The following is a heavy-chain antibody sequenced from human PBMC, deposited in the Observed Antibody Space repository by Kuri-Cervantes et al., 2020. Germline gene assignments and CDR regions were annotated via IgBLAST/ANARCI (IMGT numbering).Heavy chain of an antibody. Sequence: GGSLRLSCVVSGFTFSSYAMSWVRQAPGKGLEWVSVIYSGGSTYYADSVKGRFTISRDNSKNTLYLQMNSLRAEDTALYYCAKDRGITYGMDVWGQGTTVTVSS. CDR3: AKDRGITYGMDV. CDR1: GFTFSSYA. J-gene: IGHJ6*02. V-gene: IGHV3-53*05. CDR2: IYSGGST. D-gene: IGHD3-3*01.